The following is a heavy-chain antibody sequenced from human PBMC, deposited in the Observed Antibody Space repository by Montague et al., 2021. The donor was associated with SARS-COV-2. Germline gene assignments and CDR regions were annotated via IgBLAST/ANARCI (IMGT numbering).Heavy chain of an antibody. CDR1: GGSVSDYY. CDR3: ARGPRITMIVVVITDIWFDP. J-gene: IGHJ5*02. CDR2: INHSGST. Sequence: SETLSLTCAVYGGSVSDYYWSWIRQPPGKGLEWIGEINHSGSTNYNPSLKSRVTTSVDTSKNQFSLKLTSVTAADTAVYYCARGPRITMIVVVITDIWFDPWGQGTTVTVSS. V-gene: IGHV4-34*01. D-gene: IGHD3-22*01.